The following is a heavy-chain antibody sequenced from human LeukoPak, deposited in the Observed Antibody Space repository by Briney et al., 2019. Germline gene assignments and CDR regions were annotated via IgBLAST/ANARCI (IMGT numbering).Heavy chain of an antibody. V-gene: IGHV3-30*07. CDR3: ARGADSGYSSDN. D-gene: IGHD3-9*01. CDR2: ISDDGIKK. Sequence: GGSLRLSCAASGFTFSDYAMHWVRQAPGKGLEWVAIISDDGIKKYYADSKKGRFTISRDNSKNTLFLQMNSLRAEDTAVYYCARGADSGYSSDNWGQGTLVSVSS. J-gene: IGHJ4*02. CDR1: GFTFSDYA.